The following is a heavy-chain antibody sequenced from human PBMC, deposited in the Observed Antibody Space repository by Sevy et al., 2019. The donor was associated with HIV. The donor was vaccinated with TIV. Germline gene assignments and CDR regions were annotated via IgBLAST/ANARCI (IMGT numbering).Heavy chain of an antibody. CDR2: IYYSWST. CDR3: ARVRRCSSTSCYEARPWFDP. CDR1: GGSISSGCYY. D-gene: IGHD2-2*01. J-gene: IGHJ5*02. Sequence: SETLSLTCTVSGGSISSGCYYWSWIRQHPGKGLEWIGYIYYSWSTYYDPSLKSRVTISVDTSKNQFSLKLSSVTAADTAVYYCARVRRCSSTSCYEARPWFDPWGQGTLVTVSS. V-gene: IGHV4-31*03.